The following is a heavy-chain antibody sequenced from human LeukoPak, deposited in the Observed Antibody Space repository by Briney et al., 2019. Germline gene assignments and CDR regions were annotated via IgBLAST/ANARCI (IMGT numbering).Heavy chain of an antibody. Sequence: ASVKVSCKASGYTFTGYYMHWVRQATGQGLEWMGWINPNSGGTNYAQKLQGSVTMTRDTSISTAYMELSRLRSDDTAVYYCARVPRGYCSGGSCYTPGYFQHWGQGGLVTVSS. CDR1: GYTFTGYY. CDR2: INPNSGGT. D-gene: IGHD2-15*01. J-gene: IGHJ1*01. CDR3: ARVPRGYCSGGSCYTPGYFQH. V-gene: IGHV1-2*02.